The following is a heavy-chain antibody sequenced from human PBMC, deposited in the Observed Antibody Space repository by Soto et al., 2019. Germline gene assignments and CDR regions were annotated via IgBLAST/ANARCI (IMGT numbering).Heavy chain of an antibody. Sequence: GGSLRLSCSASGFTFSSYAMHWVRQAPGKGLEYVSAISSYGGCTYYADSVKVGFTISRDNSKNTLYLQMISLRAEDAAVYYWVKDLAVMAAAAGETTWGQGTLVTVSS. CDR2: ISSYGGCT. J-gene: IGHJ4*02. V-gene: IGHV3-64D*08. D-gene: IGHD6-13*01. CDR3: VKDLAVMAAAAGETT. CDR1: GFTFSSYA.